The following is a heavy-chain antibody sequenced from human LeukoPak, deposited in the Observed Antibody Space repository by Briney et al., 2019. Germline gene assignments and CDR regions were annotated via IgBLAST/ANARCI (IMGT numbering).Heavy chain of an antibody. D-gene: IGHD3-22*01. J-gene: IGHJ4*02. Sequence: ASVKVSCKASGYTFTSYDINWVRQATGQGLEWMGWMNPNSGNTGYAQKFQGRVTITRNTSISTAYMELSSLRSEDTAVYYCARVSYYDSSGHYDYWGQGTLVTVSS. CDR3: ARVSYYDSSGHYDY. V-gene: IGHV1-8*03. CDR1: GYTFTSYD. CDR2: MNPNSGNT.